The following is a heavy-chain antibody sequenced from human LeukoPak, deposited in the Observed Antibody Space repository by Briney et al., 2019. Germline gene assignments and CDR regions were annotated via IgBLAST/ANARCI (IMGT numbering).Heavy chain of an antibody. CDR1: GGSFSGYY. CDR3: ARVWGSSGWVDY. D-gene: IGHD6-19*01. Sequence: SETLSLTCAVYGGSFSGYYWSWIRQPPGRGLEWIGEINHSGSSNYNPSLKSRVTISVDTSENQFSLKLSSVTAADTAVYYCARVWGSSGWVDYWGQGTLVTVSS. CDR2: INHSGSS. J-gene: IGHJ4*02. V-gene: IGHV4-34*01.